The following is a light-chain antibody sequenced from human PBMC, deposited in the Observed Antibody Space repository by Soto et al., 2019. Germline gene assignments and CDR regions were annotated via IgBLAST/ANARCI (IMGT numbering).Light chain of an antibody. CDR3: CSYAGSYTPNWV. V-gene: IGLV2-11*01. Sequence: QSALTQPRSVSGSPGQSVTISCTGTSSDVGGYNYVSWYQQHPGKAPKLMIYDVSKRPSGVPDRFSGSKSGNTASLTISGLQAEDEAAYYCCSYAGSYTPNWVFGGGTKLTVL. J-gene: IGLJ3*02. CDR2: DVS. CDR1: SSDVGGYNY.